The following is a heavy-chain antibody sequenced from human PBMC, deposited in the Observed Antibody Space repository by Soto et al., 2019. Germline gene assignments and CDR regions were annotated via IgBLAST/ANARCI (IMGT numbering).Heavy chain of an antibody. CDR3: AKDQYYDILTGYYMDWFDP. CDR1: GFTFSSYA. CDR2: ISGSGGST. V-gene: IGHV3-23*01. J-gene: IGHJ5*02. D-gene: IGHD3-9*01. Sequence: GGSLRLSCAASGFTFSSYAMSWVRQAPGKGLEWVSAISGSGGSTYYADSVKGRFTISRDNSKNTLYLQMNSLRAEDTAVYYCAKDQYYDILTGYYMDWFDPWGQGTLVTVSS.